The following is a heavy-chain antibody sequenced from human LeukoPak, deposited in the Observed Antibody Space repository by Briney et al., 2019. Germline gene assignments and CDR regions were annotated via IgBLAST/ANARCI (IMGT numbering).Heavy chain of an antibody. Sequence: PGRSLRLSCAASGFTFSSYAMHWVRQAPGKGLEWVAVISYDGSNKYYADSVKGRFTITRDNSKNTLYLQMNSLRAEDTAVYYCARDQVRFLYYFDHWGQGTLVTVSS. CDR2: ISYDGSNK. CDR3: ARDQVRFLYYFDH. CDR1: GFTFSSYA. V-gene: IGHV3-30-3*01. J-gene: IGHJ4*02. D-gene: IGHD2/OR15-2a*01.